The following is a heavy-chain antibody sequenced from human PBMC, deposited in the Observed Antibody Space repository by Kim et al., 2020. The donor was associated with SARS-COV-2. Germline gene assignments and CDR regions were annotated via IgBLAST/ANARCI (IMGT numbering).Heavy chain of an antibody. CDR2: ISAYNGNT. Sequence: ASVKVSCKASGYTFTSYGISWVRQAPGQGLEWMGWISAYNGNTNYAQKLQGRVTMTTDTSTSTAYMELRSLRSDDTAVYYCARIPSPYYYDSSGYYLSYYFDYWGQGTLVTVSS. V-gene: IGHV1-18*01. CDR3: ARIPSPYYYDSSGYYLSYYFDY. D-gene: IGHD3-22*01. J-gene: IGHJ4*02. CDR1: GYTFTSYG.